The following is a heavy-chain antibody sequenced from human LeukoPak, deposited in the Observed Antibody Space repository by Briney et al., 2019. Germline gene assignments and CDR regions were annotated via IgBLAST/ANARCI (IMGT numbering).Heavy chain of an antibody. Sequence: GGSLRLSCAASGMTFSHRWMHWVRQAPGKGLEWVSAISGSGGSTYYADSVKGRFTISRDNSKNTLYLQMNSLRAEDTAVYYCAKDNGPNAFDIWGQGTMVTVSS. CDR1: GMTFSHRW. CDR3: AKDNGPNAFDI. D-gene: IGHD2-8*01. J-gene: IGHJ3*02. CDR2: ISGSGGST. V-gene: IGHV3-23*01.